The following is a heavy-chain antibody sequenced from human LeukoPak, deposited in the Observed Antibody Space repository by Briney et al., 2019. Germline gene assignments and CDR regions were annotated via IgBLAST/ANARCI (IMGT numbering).Heavy chain of an antibody. V-gene: IGHV4-39*01. CDR1: GGSISSSSYY. J-gene: IGHJ4*02. CDR3: AIHTYDFWSGYYLDY. Sequence: SETLSLTCTVSGGSISSSSYYWGWIRQPPGKGLEWIGSIYYSGSTYYNPSLKSRVTISVDTSKNQFSLKLSSVTAADTAVYYCAIHTYDFWSGYYLDYWGQGTLVTVSS. CDR2: IYYSGST. D-gene: IGHD3-3*01.